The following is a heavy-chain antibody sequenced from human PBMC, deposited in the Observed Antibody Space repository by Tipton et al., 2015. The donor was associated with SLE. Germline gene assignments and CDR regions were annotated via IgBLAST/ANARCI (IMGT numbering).Heavy chain of an antibody. V-gene: IGHV3-23*03. CDR2: IYSGGST. J-gene: IGHJ4*02. D-gene: IGHD3-10*01. Sequence: SLRLSCAASGFTFSSYAMSWVRQAPGKGLEWVSVIYSGGSTYYADSVKGRFTISRDNSRNTLYLQMNSLRAEDTAVYYCASGGAVDYWGQGTLVTVSS. CDR3: ASGGAVDY. CDR1: GFTFSSYA.